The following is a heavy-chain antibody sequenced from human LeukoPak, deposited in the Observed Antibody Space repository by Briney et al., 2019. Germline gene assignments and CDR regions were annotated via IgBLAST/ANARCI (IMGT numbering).Heavy chain of an antibody. Sequence: GSLRLSCAASGFTFSSFWMSWVRRPPGKGLEWSGEINHSGSTNYNPSLKSRVTISVDTSKNQFSLKLSSVTAADTAVYYCARARRWLQSASGFDYWGQGTLVTVSS. CDR1: GFTFSSFW. CDR3: ARARRWLQSASGFDY. V-gene: IGHV4-4*02. J-gene: IGHJ4*02. D-gene: IGHD5-24*01. CDR2: INHSGST.